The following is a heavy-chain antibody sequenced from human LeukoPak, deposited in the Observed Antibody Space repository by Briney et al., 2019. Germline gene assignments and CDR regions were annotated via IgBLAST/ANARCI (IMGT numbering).Heavy chain of an antibody. J-gene: IGHJ4*02. Sequence: GGSLRLSCAASGFIFSSYDMSWVRQAPGKGLEWVSVISGSGDTTYYADSVRGRFTISRDNSKNTLHLQMDSLRAEDTAIYFCARDVSRIAAAGGWGQGALVTVSS. CDR3: ARDVSRIAAAGG. CDR1: GFIFSSYD. V-gene: IGHV3-23*01. D-gene: IGHD6-13*01. CDR2: ISGSGDTT.